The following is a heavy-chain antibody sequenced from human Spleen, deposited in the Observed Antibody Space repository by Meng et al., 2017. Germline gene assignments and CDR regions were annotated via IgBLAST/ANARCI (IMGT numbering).Heavy chain of an antibody. CDR3: AREQLVPFGGSGSYLI. J-gene: IGHJ4*02. Sequence: SETLSLTCTVSGYSISSGYYWGWIRQPPGKGLEWIGSIYHSGSTYYNPSLKSRVTISVDTSKNKFSLKLSSVTAADTAVYYCAREQLVPFGGSGSYLIWGQGTLVTVSS. V-gene: IGHV4-38-2*02. D-gene: IGHD3-10*01. CDR2: IYHSGST. CDR1: GYSISSGYY.